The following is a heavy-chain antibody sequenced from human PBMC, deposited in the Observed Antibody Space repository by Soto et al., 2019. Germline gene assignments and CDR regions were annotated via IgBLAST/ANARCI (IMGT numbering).Heavy chain of an antibody. V-gene: IGHV4-34*01. CDR2: INHSGST. CDR3: AGYYYDSSGYPFDY. Sequence: SETLSLTCAVYGGSFSGYYWSWIRQPPGKGLEWIGEINHSGSTNYNPSLKSRVTISVDTSKNQFSLELSSVTAADTAVYYCAGYYYDSSGYPFDYWGQGTLVTVSS. CDR1: GGSFSGYY. D-gene: IGHD3-22*01. J-gene: IGHJ4*02.